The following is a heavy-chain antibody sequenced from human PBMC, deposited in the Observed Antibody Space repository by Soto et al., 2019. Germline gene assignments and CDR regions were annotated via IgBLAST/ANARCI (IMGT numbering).Heavy chain of an antibody. CDR1: GGSISSGGYY. V-gene: IGHV4-31*03. J-gene: IGHJ6*04. CDR3: AHLVGRGPEPRMDV. Sequence: QVQLQESGPGLVKPSQTLSLTCTVSGGSISSGGYYWSWISQHPGKGLEWIGYIYYSGSTYYNPSLKSRVTISVDTSKNQFSLKLSSVTAADTAVYYCAHLVGRGPEPRMDVLGKGTTVTVSS. D-gene: IGHD3-10*01. CDR2: IYYSGST.